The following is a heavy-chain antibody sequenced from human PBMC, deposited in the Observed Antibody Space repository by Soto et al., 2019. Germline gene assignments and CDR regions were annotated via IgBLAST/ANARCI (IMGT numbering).Heavy chain of an antibody. CDR1: GYIFTSYG. Sequence: QVQLVQSGAEVKKPGASVKVSCKASGYIFTSYGITWVRQAPGQGLEWMGWISAYNNNTNYVQNLQGRVTMTTDTSTTTAYMELRSLRSDDTAVYYCARGSSSWFDPWGQGTLVSISS. CDR3: ARGSSSWFDP. D-gene: IGHD6-6*01. CDR2: ISAYNNNT. V-gene: IGHV1-18*01. J-gene: IGHJ5*02.